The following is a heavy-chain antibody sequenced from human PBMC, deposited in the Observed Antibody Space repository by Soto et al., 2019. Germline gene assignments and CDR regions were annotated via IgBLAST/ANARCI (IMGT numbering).Heavy chain of an antibody. J-gene: IGHJ4*02. V-gene: IGHV1-18*01. CDR1: GYSFTSYG. CDR3: ARDRWGYYYDSSVPGPYDY. Sequence: ASVKVSCKASGYSFTSYGISWVRQAPGQGLEWMGWISAYNGNTNYAQKLQGRVTMTTDTSTYTAYMDLRSLRSDDTAVYYCARDRWGYYYDSSVPGPYDYWGQGTLVTVSS. CDR2: ISAYNGNT. D-gene: IGHD3-22*01.